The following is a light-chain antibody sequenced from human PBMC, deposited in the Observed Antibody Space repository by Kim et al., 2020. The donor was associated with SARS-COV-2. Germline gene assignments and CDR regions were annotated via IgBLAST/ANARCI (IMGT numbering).Light chain of an antibody. Sequence: ASVGDRVTITCLASQDISRYLYWYQQKPGKAPNLLIYTASSLQSGVPSRFTGSGSETDFTLTISSLQPEDFATYYCQQTYSASRTFGQGTKVDIK. CDR3: QQTYSASRT. V-gene: IGKV1-39*01. J-gene: IGKJ1*01. CDR1: QDISRY. CDR2: TAS.